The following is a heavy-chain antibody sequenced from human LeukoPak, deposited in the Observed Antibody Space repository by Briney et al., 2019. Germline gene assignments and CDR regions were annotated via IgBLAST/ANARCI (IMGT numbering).Heavy chain of an antibody. CDR2: INPNSGGT. CDR1: GYTFTSYY. V-gene: IGHV1-2*02. D-gene: IGHD3-9*01. CDR3: DIKNYDILTGGDY. Sequence: ASVKVSCKASGYTFTSYYMHWVRQAPGQGLEWMGWINPNSGGTNYAQKFQGRVTMTRDTSVSTAYMELSRLRSDDTAVYYCDIKNYDILTGGDYWGQGTLVTVSS. J-gene: IGHJ4*02.